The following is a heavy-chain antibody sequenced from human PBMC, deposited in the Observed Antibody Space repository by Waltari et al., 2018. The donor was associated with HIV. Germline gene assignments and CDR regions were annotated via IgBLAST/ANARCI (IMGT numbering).Heavy chain of an antibody. J-gene: IGHJ6*02. V-gene: IGHV3-33*01. CDR3: ARVPSGSYGMDV. D-gene: IGHD1-26*01. CDR1: KFTFSNYD. CDR2: IGNDGNDE. Sequence: QERLVESGGGVVQPGRSLRLSCAASKFTFSNYDMHWVRQSPGKGLEWVALIGNDGNDEFYADSVKGRFSISRDKPKKILSLQMNSLRVEDTAIYYCARVPSGSYGMDVWGQGITVTVSS.